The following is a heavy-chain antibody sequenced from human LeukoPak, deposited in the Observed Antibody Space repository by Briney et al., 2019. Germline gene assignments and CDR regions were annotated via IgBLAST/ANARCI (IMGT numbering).Heavy chain of an antibody. CDR3: ARPVPSRLGWFDP. CDR2: IYYSGST. Sequence: MPSETLSLTCTVSGGSISSSPYYWGWIRQPPGKGLEWIGTIYYSGSTYYNPSLKSRVTISVDTSKNQFSLKLTSVTAADTAVYYCARPVPSRLGWFDPWGQGTLVTVSS. D-gene: IGHD1-1*01. CDR1: GGSISSSPYY. J-gene: IGHJ5*02. V-gene: IGHV4-39*01.